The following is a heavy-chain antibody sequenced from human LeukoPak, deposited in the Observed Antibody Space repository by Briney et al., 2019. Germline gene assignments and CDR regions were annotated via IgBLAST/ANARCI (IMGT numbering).Heavy chain of an antibody. D-gene: IGHD5-18*01. CDR3: ARDIAWDTAMVRTLDY. CDR1: GFTVSSNY. V-gene: IGHV3-53*04. Sequence: GGSLRLSCAASGFTVSSNYMSWVRQAPGKGLEWLSFIYTGGDTYYADSVKGRFTISRHDSKNTVYLQMNSLRAEDTAVYYCARDIAWDTAMVRTLDYWGQGTLVTVSS. CDR2: IYTGGDT. J-gene: IGHJ4*02.